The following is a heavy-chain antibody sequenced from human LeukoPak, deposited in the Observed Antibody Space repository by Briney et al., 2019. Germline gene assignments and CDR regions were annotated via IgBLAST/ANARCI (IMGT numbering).Heavy chain of an antibody. CDR2: INPNSGGT. Sequence: ASVKVSCKASGYTFTGYYTHWVRQAPGQGLEWMGWINPNSGGTNYAQKFQGRVTMTRDTSISTAYMELSRLRSDDTAVYYCARTNYDFWSGYYPDWGQGTLVTVSS. V-gene: IGHV1-2*02. J-gene: IGHJ4*02. CDR3: ARTNYDFWSGYYPD. CDR1: GYTFTGYY. D-gene: IGHD3-3*01.